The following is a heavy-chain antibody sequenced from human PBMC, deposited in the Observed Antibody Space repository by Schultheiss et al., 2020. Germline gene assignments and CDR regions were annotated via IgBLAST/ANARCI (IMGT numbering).Heavy chain of an antibody. CDR3: ARDGGILSRPLGMDV. J-gene: IGHJ6*02. CDR2: ISAYNGNT. CDR1: GYTFTSDG. Sequence: ASVKVSCNASGYTFTSDGLSWVRQAPGQGLEWMGWISAYNGNTNYAQKLQGRVTMTTDTSTSTAYMELRSLRSDDTAVYYCARDGGILSRPLGMDVWGQGTTVTV. V-gene: IGHV1-18*01. D-gene: IGHD2-15*01.